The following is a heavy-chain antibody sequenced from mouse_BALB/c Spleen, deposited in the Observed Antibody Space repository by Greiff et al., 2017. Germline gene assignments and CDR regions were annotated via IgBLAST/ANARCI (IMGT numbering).Heavy chain of an antibody. CDR3: ARDMRYAAWFAY. J-gene: IGHJ3*01. Sequence: EVKLMESGGGLVQPGGSLRLSCATSGFTFTDYYMSWVRQPPGKALEWLGFIRNKANGYTTEYSASVKGRFTISRDNSQSILYLQMNTLRAEDSATYYCARDMRYAAWFAYWGQGTLVTVSA. D-gene: IGHD2-14*01. V-gene: IGHV7-3*02. CDR2: IRNKANGYTT. CDR1: GFTFTDYY.